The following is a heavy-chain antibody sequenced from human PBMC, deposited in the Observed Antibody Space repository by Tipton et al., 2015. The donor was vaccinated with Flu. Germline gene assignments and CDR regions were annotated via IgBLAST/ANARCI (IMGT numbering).Heavy chain of an antibody. CDR2: VYDKGMT. V-gene: IGHV4-59*01. CDR3: VTSRVGLAYYFDF. Sequence: TLALTCSVHGDSISGYFWSWIRQSPGKSLEWIGYVYDKGMTNYNPSLESRVTISFDTSKSHFSLRLTSVTAADTALYYCVTSRVGLAYYFDFWGRGTLVAVSS. CDR1: GDSISGYF. D-gene: IGHD2-21*01. J-gene: IGHJ4*02.